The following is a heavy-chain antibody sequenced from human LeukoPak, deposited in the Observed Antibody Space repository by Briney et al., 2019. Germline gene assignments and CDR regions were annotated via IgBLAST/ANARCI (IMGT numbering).Heavy chain of an antibody. CDR2: IKSKTDGGTT. Sequence: GGSLRLSCAASGFTFSNAWISWVRQAPAKGLEWVGRIKSKTDGGTTDYAAPVKGRFIISRDDSKNTLYLQMNSLKTEDTAVSYCTTSDDDDVWGSYRYTSHYYYYMDVWGKGTTVTVSS. J-gene: IGHJ6*03. V-gene: IGHV3-15*01. D-gene: IGHD3-16*02. CDR1: GFTFSNAW. CDR3: TTSDDDDVWGSYRYTSHYYYYMDV.